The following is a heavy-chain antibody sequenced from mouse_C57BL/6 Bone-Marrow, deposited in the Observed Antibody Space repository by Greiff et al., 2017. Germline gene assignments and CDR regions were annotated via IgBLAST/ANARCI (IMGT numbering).Heavy chain of an antibody. J-gene: IGHJ2*01. CDR3: ARENNWDYFDY. CDR2: INPNYGTT. CDR1: GYSFTDYN. Sequence: VQLQQSGPELVKPGASVKISCKASGYSFTDYNMNWVKQSNGKSLEWIGVINPNYGTTSYNQKFKDKATLTADKSSSTAYMQLSSLTSEDSAVYYCARENNWDYFDYWGQGTTLTVSS. V-gene: IGHV1-39*01. D-gene: IGHD4-1*01.